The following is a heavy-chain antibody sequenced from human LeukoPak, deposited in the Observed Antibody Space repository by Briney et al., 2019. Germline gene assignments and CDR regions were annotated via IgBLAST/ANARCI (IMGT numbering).Heavy chain of an antibody. CDR2: INPNSGGT. V-gene: IGHV1-2*02. CDR3: AKPRYDFWSGYTLDP. J-gene: IGHJ5*02. CDR1: GYTFTGYY. D-gene: IGHD3-3*01. Sequence: ASVKVSCKASGYTFTGYYMHWVRQAPGQGLEWMGWINPNSGGTNYAQKFRGRVTMTRDTSISTAYMELSRLRSDDTAVYYCAKPRYDFWSGYTLDPWGQGTLVTVSS.